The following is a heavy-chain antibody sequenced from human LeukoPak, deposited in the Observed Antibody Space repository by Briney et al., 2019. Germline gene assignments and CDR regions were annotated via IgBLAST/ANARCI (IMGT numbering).Heavy chain of an antibody. V-gene: IGHV3-21*01. Sequence: AGGSLRLSCAASGFTFSSYSMNWVRQAPGKGLEWVSSISSSSSYIYYADSVKGRFTISRDNAKNSLYLQMNSLRAEDTAVYYCARSGYSSSWYALDYWGQGTLVTVSS. D-gene: IGHD6-13*01. CDR2: ISSSSSYI. J-gene: IGHJ4*02. CDR1: GFTFSSYS. CDR3: ARSGYSSSWYALDY.